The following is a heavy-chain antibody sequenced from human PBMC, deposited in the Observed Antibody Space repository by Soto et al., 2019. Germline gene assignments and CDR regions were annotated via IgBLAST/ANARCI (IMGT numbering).Heavy chain of an antibody. CDR2: IHPNTGGT. J-gene: IGHJ6*02. V-gene: IGHV1-2*02. D-gene: IGHD6-19*01. CDR1: GYTFTSYY. CDR3: ASDFRTRGWFRQAGNFAMDV. Sequence: ASVKFSCKASGYTFTSYYMHWVRQAPGQGLEWMGWIHPNTGGTNYAQKFQGRVTMTRDTSVSTVYMELNRLTSDDTAIYFCASDFRTRGWFRQAGNFAMDVWGQGTTVTVSS.